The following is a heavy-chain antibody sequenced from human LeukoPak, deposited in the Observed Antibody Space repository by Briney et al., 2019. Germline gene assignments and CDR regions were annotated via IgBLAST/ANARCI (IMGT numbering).Heavy chain of an antibody. D-gene: IGHD3-10*01. Sequence: SQTLSLTCTVSGGSISSGGYYWSWIRQHPGKGLEWIGYIYYSGSTYYNPSLKSRVTISVDTSKNQFSLKLSSVTAADTAVYYCAREVLRFGELMPGFFDYWGQGTLVTVSS. V-gene: IGHV4-31*03. CDR3: AREVLRFGELMPGFFDY. CDR1: GGSISSGGYY. J-gene: IGHJ4*02. CDR2: IYYSGST.